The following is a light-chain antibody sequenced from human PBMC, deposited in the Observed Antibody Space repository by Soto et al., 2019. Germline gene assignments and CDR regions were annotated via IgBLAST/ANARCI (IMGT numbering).Light chain of an antibody. J-gene: IGKJ1*01. CDR2: DAS. V-gene: IGKV1-5*01. CDR3: PQYHSYWT. Sequence: DFQMTQSPSTLSASVGDRVTITCRASQNIRSRLAWFQQKPAKAPKLLIYDASSLESGVPQRFSGSGSGTEFTLTIISLQTDDFLTYYCPQYHSYWTCGQGTKVE. CDR1: QNIRSR.